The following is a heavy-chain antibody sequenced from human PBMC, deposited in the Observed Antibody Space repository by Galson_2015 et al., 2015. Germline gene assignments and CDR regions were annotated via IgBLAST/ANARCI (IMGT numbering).Heavy chain of an antibody. V-gene: IGHV3-30*18. CDR1: GFTFSSYA. Sequence: SLRLSCAASGFTFSSYAMHWVRQAPGKGLEWVAVISYDGSNKFYADSVKGRFTISRDNSKNTLYLQMNSLRAEDTAVYYCAKLSDYYAMDVWGQGTTVTVSS. CDR2: ISYDGSNK. CDR3: AKLSDYYAMDV. J-gene: IGHJ6*02.